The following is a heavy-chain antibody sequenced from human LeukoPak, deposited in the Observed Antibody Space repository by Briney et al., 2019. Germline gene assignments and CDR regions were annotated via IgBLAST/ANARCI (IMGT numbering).Heavy chain of an antibody. J-gene: IGHJ3*02. Sequence: GGSLRLSCAASGFTFSSYGMHWVRQAPGKGLEWVAVIWYDGSNKYYADSVKGRFTISRDNSKNTLYLQMNSLRAEDTAVYYCARDPPRSVGASDIWGQGTMVTVSS. V-gene: IGHV3-33*01. CDR2: IWYDGSNK. CDR1: GFTFSSYG. CDR3: ARDPPRSVGASDI. D-gene: IGHD1-26*01.